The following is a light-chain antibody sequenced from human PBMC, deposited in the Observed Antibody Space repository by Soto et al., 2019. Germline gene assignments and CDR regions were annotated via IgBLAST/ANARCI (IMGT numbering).Light chain of an antibody. CDR2: NNN. CDR1: SSNIGSNS. V-gene: IGLV1-44*01. J-gene: IGLJ3*02. Sequence: QSVLTQPPSESGTPGQRVTISCSGSSSNIGSNSVTWFQQLPGTAPNLLISNNNQRPSGVPDRFSGSKSSTSASLAINGLQSEDEADYFCAAGDASLNAWVFGGGTKVTVL. CDR3: AAGDASLNAWV.